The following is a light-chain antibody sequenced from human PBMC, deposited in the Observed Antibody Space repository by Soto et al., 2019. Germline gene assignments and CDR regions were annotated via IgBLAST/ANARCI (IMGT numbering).Light chain of an antibody. CDR3: SSYSGTNNYV. V-gene: IGLV2-8*01. J-gene: IGLJ1*01. CDR1: SSDVGGYNF. Sequence: QSALTQPPSASGSPGQSVTISCTGTSSDVGGYNFVSWYQQHPGKAPKLIIYEVTKRPSGVPDRFSGSKSGNTASLTVSGLQAEDEADYYCSSYSGTNNYVFGTGIKVTVL. CDR2: EVT.